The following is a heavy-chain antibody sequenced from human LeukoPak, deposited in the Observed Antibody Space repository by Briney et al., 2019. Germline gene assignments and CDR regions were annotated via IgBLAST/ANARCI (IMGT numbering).Heavy chain of an antibody. D-gene: IGHD6-6*01. J-gene: IGHJ4*02. CDR2: ISSSGSDI. Sequence: GGSLRLSCAASGFTFSDYYMNWMRQAPGKGLDWVSYISSSGSDIKYADSVKGRFTISRDNAKNSLYLQMNSLRAEDTAVYYCAVSARTPYSWGQGTLVTVSS. V-gene: IGHV3-11*01. CDR3: AVSARTPYS. CDR1: GFTFSDYY.